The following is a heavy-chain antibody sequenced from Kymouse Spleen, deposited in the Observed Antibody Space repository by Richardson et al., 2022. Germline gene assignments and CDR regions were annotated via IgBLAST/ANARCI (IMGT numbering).Heavy chain of an antibody. CDR3: ARQGYSSSWYTYYYYGMDV. V-gene: IGHV4-39*01. CDR1: GGSISSSSYY. D-gene: IGHD6-13*01. J-gene: IGHJ6*02. CDR2: IYYSGST. Sequence: QLQLQESGPGLVKPSETLSLTCTVSGGSISSSSYYWGWIRQPPGKGLEWIGSIYYSGSTYYNPSLKSRVTISVDTSKNQFSLKLSSVTAADTAVYYCARQGYSSSWYTYYYYGMDVWGQGTTVTVSS.